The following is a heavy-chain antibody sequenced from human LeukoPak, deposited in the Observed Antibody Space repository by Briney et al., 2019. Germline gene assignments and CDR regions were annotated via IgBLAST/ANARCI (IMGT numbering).Heavy chain of an antibody. D-gene: IGHD3-10*01. CDR2: IYYSGST. CDR3: ARALWFGELSSVLYYFDY. CDR1: GGSISSGGYY. V-gene: IGHV4-31*03. Sequence: QTLSLTCTVSGGSISSGGYYWSWIRQHPGKGLEWIGYIYYSGSTYYNPSLKSRVTISVDTSKNQFSLKLSSVTAADTAVYYCARALWFGELSSVLYYFDYWGQGTLVTVSS. J-gene: IGHJ4*02.